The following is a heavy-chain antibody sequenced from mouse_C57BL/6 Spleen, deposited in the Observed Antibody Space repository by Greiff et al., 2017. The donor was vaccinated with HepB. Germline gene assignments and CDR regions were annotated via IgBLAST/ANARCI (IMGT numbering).Heavy chain of an antibody. CDR1: GFTFSDYG. CDR2: ISSGSSTI. D-gene: IGHD4-1*02. CDR3: ANLQLGRYFDV. Sequence: EVQLQESGGGLVKPEGSLKLSCAASGFTFSDYGMHWVRQAPEKGLEWVAYISSGSSTIYYADTVKGRFTISRDNAKNTLFLQMTSLRSEDTAMYYCANLQLGRYFDVWGTGTTVTVSS. J-gene: IGHJ1*03. V-gene: IGHV5-17*01.